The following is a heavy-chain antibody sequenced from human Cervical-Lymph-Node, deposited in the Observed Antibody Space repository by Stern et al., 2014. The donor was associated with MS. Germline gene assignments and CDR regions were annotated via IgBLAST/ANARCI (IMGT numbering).Heavy chain of an antibody. D-gene: IGHD6-13*01. CDR3: ALSSETSDRWYSLGYDL. V-gene: IGHV1-69*01. Sequence: EHLVESGAEVTKPGSSVKVSCKASGGTFSKFPSSWVRQAPGQGLEWMGGLFPVFGTPTYAQEFRGMVTITADVSTSTVYMELSSLRSDDTAVYYCALSSETSDRWYSLGYDLWGQGTLVTVSS. CDR1: GGTFSKFP. CDR2: LFPVFGTP. J-gene: IGHJ5*02.